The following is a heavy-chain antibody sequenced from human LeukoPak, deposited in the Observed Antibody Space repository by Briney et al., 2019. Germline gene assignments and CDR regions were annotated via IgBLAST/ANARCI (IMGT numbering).Heavy chain of an antibody. CDR3: AKGHSGNYYNFDS. V-gene: IGHV3-30-3*01. D-gene: IGHD1-26*01. J-gene: IGHJ4*02. Sequence: GRSLRLSCAASGFTFSSYPMHWVRQAPGKGLEWLAFISYDGSNKYYADSVKGRFTISRDNSKNTLHLQMNSLRAEDTAVYYCAKGHSGNYYNFDSWGQGTLVTVSS. CDR1: GFTFSSYP. CDR2: ISYDGSNK.